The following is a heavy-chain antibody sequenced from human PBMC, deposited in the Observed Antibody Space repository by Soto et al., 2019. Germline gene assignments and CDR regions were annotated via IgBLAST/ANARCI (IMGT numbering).Heavy chain of an antibody. Sequence: DVQLVESGGGLVKPGGSLRLSCAASGFSFNIAWMNWVRQAPGKGLEWVGRIKSKTDGGTTDYAAPAKGRFSISRDDSKNTVYLQMNSLKIEDTAVYYCTTVTAIDYIDCWGQGTLVTVSS. CDR1: GFSFNIAW. J-gene: IGHJ4*02. V-gene: IGHV3-15*01. CDR3: TTVTAIDYIDC. CDR2: IKSKTDGGTT. D-gene: IGHD3-9*01.